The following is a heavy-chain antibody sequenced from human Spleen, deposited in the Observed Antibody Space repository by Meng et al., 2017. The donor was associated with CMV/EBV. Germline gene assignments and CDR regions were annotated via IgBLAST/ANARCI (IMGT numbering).Heavy chain of an antibody. CDR3: ARYPPSGGRPPDY. J-gene: IGHJ4*02. CDR1: GYSLTSYW. CDR2: IYPGDSDT. Sequence: GRSLRLSCKGSGYSLTSYWLGWVRQMPGKGLEWMGIIYPGDSDTRYSPSFQGHVTISADKSISTAYLQWSSLKASDSAMYYCARYPPSGGRPPDYWGQGMLVTVSS. V-gene: IGHV5-51*01. D-gene: IGHD2-15*01.